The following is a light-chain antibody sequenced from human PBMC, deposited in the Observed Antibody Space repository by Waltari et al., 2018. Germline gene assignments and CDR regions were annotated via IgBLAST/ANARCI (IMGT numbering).Light chain of an antibody. CDR1: QSISTY. V-gene: IGKV1-39*01. J-gene: IGKJ2*01. Sequence: DIQMTQSPSSLSASVGDRVTITCRASQSISTYLNWYQQKPGKAPKLLLYAASSLQSGVPSRFSGSGSGTDFTLTITSLQPEDFAAYYCHQSYSTPPYTFGQGTKLEMK. CDR2: AAS. CDR3: HQSYSTPPYT.